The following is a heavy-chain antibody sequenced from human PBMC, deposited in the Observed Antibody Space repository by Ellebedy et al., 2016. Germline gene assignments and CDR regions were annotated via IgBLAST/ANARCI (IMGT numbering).Heavy chain of an antibody. CDR2: ISRSTSTI. V-gene: IGHV3-48*04. CDR1: GFTFSDYS. D-gene: IGHD3-10*01. Sequence: GGSLRLXXTASGFTFSDYSMTWVRQAPGKGLEWVSYISRSTSTIYYADSVKGRFTISRDNDRSSLYLQMNGLGAEDTAVYYCARERFHGSGTPKTDYWGQGTLVTVSS. CDR3: ARERFHGSGTPKTDY. J-gene: IGHJ4*02.